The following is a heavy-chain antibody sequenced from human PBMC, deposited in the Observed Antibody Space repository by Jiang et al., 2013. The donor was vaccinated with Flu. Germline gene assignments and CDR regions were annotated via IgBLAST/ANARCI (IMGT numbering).Heavy chain of an antibody. CDR3: ATYYYDSSGYTYYFDY. D-gene: IGHD3-22*01. V-gene: IGHV1-46*01. CDR1: GYTFTSDY. J-gene: IGHJ4*02. Sequence: EVKKPGASVKVSCKASGYTFTSDYMHWVRQAPGQGLEWVGIMNPGGGSTTYAQKFQGRVTMTRDTSTSTVYMELSSLRSEDTAVYYCATYYYDSSGYTYYFDYWGQGTLVTVSS. CDR2: MNPGGGST.